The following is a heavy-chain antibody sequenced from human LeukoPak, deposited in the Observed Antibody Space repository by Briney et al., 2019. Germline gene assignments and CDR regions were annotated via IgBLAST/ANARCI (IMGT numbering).Heavy chain of an antibody. CDR3: VREAGYCASVCLKSNWFDP. D-gene: IGHD2-21*02. Sequence: GGSPRLSCAASGFPFSSHAMSWVRQPPGKGLEWVSAISNGKTYYADSVRGRFTISRDDSKNTVYLQMNSLRDEDTALYYCVREAGYCASVCLKSNWFDPWGQGTLVTVSS. CDR1: GFPFSSHA. CDR2: ISNGKT. V-gene: IGHV3-23*01. J-gene: IGHJ5*02.